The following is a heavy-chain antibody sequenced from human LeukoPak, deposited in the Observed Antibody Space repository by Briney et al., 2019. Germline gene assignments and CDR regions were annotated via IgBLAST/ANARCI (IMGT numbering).Heavy chain of an antibody. CDR2: IWDDGSNK. D-gene: IGHD1-1*01. CDR3: ARVYNNWYVDY. V-gene: IGHV3-33*01. Sequence: GGSLSFSSAASGFTFSTYAMHWVRQAPGKGLEGVAVIWDDGSNKYYVDFVEGRFTISRENSKNTLYLQMNSLRAEDTAVYYCARVYNNWYVDYWGQGTLVTVSS. J-gene: IGHJ4*02. CDR1: GFTFSTYA.